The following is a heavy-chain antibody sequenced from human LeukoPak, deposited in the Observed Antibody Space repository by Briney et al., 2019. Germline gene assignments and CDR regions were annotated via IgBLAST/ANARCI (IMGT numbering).Heavy chain of an antibody. Sequence: AASVKVSCKASGYTFTTYDISWVRQAPGQGLEWMGWISAYNGNTNYAQKLQGRVTMTTDTSTSTAYMELRSLRSDDTAVYYCARGRSSGYPNWFDPWGQGTLVTVSS. J-gene: IGHJ5*02. CDR2: ISAYNGNT. V-gene: IGHV1-18*01. D-gene: IGHD3-22*01. CDR3: ARGRSSGYPNWFDP. CDR1: GYTFTTYD.